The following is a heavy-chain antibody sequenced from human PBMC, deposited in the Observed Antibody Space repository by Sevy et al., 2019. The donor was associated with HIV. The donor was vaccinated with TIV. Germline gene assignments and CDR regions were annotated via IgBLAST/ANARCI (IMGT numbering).Heavy chain of an antibody. V-gene: IGHV1-24*01. CDR1: RYSLSEIS. Sequence: ASVKVSCKVSRYSLSEISMHWVRQAPGKGLEWMGGFDPEDWETIYAQKFQGRVTMTEDTSTDTAYMELRRLTSEDTAVYYCATLDFWSDHPFYGTDVWGQGTTVTVSS. CDR2: FDPEDWET. J-gene: IGHJ6*02. D-gene: IGHD3-3*01. CDR3: ATLDFWSDHPFYGTDV.